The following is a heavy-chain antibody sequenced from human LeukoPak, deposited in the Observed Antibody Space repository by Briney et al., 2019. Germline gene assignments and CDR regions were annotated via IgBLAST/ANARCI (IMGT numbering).Heavy chain of an antibody. CDR2: VHHSGSS. CDR3: ARAGIRRPELYFDY. CDR1: GGSISSNNW. J-gene: IGHJ4*02. Sequence: SGTLSLTCVVSGGSISSNNWWSWVRQPPGKGLEWIGEVHHSGSSNYNPSLKSRVTMSVDTSKNQFSLKLSSVTAADTAVYYCARAGIRRPELYFDYWGQGTLVTVSS. D-gene: IGHD1-14*01. V-gene: IGHV4-4*02.